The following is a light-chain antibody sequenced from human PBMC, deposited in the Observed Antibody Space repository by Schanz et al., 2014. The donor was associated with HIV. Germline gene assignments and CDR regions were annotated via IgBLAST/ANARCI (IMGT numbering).Light chain of an antibody. CDR1: QSVSSSY. J-gene: IGKJ5*01. CDR3: QQYGSSWIT. Sequence: EIVLTQSPATLSLSPGERATLSCRASQSVSSSYFAWYQQKPGQAPRLLIYGASSRATGIPDRFSGSGSGTDFTLTINRLEPEDFAVYYCQQYGSSWITFGQGTRLELK. CDR2: GAS. V-gene: IGKV3-20*01.